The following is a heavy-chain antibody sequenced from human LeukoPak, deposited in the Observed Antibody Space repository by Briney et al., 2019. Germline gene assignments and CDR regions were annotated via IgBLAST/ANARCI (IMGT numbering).Heavy chain of an antibody. Sequence: SETLSLTCTVSGGSISSYYWSWIRQPPGKGLEWIGYIYYSGTTNYDPSLKSRVTISVDTSKNQFSLKLSSVTAADTAVYYCARLRNYDDSGYYPFDYWGQGTLVTVSS. V-gene: IGHV4-59*08. CDR3: ARLRNYDDSGYYPFDY. D-gene: IGHD3-22*01. J-gene: IGHJ4*02. CDR1: GGSISSYY. CDR2: IYYSGTT.